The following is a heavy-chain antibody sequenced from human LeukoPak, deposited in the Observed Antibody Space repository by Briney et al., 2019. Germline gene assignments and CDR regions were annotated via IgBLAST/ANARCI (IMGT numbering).Heavy chain of an antibody. D-gene: IGHD3-22*01. J-gene: IGHJ4*02. CDR1: GGSFSGYY. Sequence: SETLSLTCAVYGGSFSGYYWSRIRQPPGKGLEWIGEINHSGSTNYNPSLKSRVTISVDTSKNQFSLKLSSVTAADTAVYYCARERYYYDSSGTFDYWGQGTLVTVSS. CDR3: ARERYYYDSSGTFDY. V-gene: IGHV4-34*01. CDR2: INHSGST.